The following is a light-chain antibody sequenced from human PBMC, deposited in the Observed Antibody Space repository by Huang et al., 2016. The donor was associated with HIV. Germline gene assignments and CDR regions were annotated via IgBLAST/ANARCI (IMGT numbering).Light chain of an antibody. CDR1: PSVSNK. CDR2: DAS. V-gene: IGKV3-15*01. J-gene: IGKJ2*01. CDR3: QQYDNWPYT. Sequence: ELVMTQSPATLSVSPGERATPSCRASPSVSNKLAWYQQKPGQAPRLLIYDASTRAAGIPARFSGSGSGAEFTLTISSLQSEDFAVYYCQQYDNWPYTFGQGTNLEIK.